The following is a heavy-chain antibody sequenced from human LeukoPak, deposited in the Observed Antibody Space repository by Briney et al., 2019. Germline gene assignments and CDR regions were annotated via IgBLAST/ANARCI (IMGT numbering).Heavy chain of an antibody. CDR3: AVIVVVTASTAFDI. Sequence: GRSLRLSCAASGFTFSSYGMHWVRQPPGKGLEWVAVISYDGSNKYYADSVRGRFAISRDNSKNTLYLQMNSLRAEDTAVYYCAVIVVVTASTAFDIWGQGTMVTVSS. V-gene: IGHV3-30*03. CDR1: GFTFSSYG. D-gene: IGHD2-21*02. J-gene: IGHJ3*02. CDR2: ISYDGSNK.